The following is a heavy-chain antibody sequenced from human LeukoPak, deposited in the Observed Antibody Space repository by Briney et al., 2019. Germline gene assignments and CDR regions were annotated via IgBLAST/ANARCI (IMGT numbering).Heavy chain of an antibody. D-gene: IGHD3-10*01. Sequence: PGRSLRLSCAASGFTFSSYAMHWVRQAPGKGLEWVAVISYDGSNKYYADSVKGRFTISRDNSKNTLYLQMNSLRAEDTAVYYCARDNYYGSGLWVSYYFDYWGQGTLVTVSS. CDR2: ISYDGSNK. J-gene: IGHJ4*02. CDR1: GFTFSSYA. CDR3: ARDNYYGSGLWVSYYFDY. V-gene: IGHV3-30-3*01.